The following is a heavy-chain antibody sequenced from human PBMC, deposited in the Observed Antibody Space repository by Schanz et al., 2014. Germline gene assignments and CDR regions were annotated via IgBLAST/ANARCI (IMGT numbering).Heavy chain of an antibody. CDR2: INPNSGGT. V-gene: IGHV1-2*02. CDR1: GYTFTGYY. CDR3: ARDSDVSKYNLFDS. Sequence: QVQLVQSGAEVKKPGASVKVSCKASGYTFTGYYMHWVRQAPGQGLEWMGWINPNSGGTKYAQKFQGRVTMTRDTSISTAYMELRRLRSDDTAVYYCARDSDVSKYNLFDSWGQGTLVTVSS. J-gene: IGHJ5*01.